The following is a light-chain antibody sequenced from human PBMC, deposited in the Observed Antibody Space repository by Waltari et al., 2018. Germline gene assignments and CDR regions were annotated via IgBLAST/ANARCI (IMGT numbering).Light chain of an antibody. Sequence: QSVLTQPPSASGTPGQRVTISCSGSSSNIGSNTVNWYQQLPGTAPKLLIYGNNQRPSGVPDRCSGSKSGTSASLAISGLQSEDEADYYCAAWDDSLNGHWVFGGGTKLTVL. CDR3: AAWDDSLNGHWV. CDR1: SSNIGSNT. J-gene: IGLJ3*02. CDR2: GNN. V-gene: IGLV1-44*01.